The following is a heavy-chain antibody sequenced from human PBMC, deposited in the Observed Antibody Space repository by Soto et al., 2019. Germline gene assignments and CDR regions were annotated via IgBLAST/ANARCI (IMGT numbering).Heavy chain of an antibody. CDR2: ISAYNGNT. V-gene: IGHV1-18*01. CDR3: ARAPMHIVVVTAIPRAFDI. Sequence: QVQLVQSGAEVKKPGASVKVSCKASGYTFTSYGISWVRQAPGQGLEWMGWISAYNGNTNYAQKLQGRVTMTTDTSTSTAYMELRSLRSDDTAVYYCARAPMHIVVVTAIPRAFDIWGQGTMVTVSS. D-gene: IGHD2-21*02. J-gene: IGHJ3*02. CDR1: GYTFTSYG.